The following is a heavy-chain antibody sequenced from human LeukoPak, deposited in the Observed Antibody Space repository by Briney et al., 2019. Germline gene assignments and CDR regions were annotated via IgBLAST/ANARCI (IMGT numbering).Heavy chain of an antibody. CDR3: ASNMYYYGSGSYYNNYYYYMDV. CDR2: INPNSGGT. J-gene: IGHJ6*03. V-gene: IGHV1-2*02. D-gene: IGHD3-10*01. CDR1: GYTFTGYY. Sequence: ASVKVSCKASGYTFTGYYMHWVRQAPGQGLEWMGWINPNSGGTNYAQKFQGRVTMTRDTSISTAYMELSSLRSEDTAVYYCASNMYYYGSGSYYNNYYYYMDVWGKGTTVTISS.